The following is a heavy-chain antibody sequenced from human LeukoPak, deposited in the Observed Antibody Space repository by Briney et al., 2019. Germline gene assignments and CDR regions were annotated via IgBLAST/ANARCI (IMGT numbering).Heavy chain of an antibody. V-gene: IGHV4-59*08. J-gene: IGHJ5*02. CDR2: IYNSGST. D-gene: IGHD6-13*01. CDR1: GGSISSYY. Sequence: SETLSLTCTVSGGSISSYYWSWLRQPPGKGLEWIGYIYNSGSTNYNPSLKSRVTISVDTSKNQFSLKLSSVTAADTAVYYCARVVRSWDLGSWYENWSDPWGQGTLVTVSS. CDR3: ARVVRSWDLGSWYENWSDP.